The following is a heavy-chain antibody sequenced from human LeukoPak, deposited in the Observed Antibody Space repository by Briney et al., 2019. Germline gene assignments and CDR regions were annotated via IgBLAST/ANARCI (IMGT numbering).Heavy chain of an antibody. D-gene: IGHD6-19*01. CDR3: ARAYSSGWADY. CDR2: INPNSGGT. V-gene: IGHV1-2*02. J-gene: IGHJ4*02. Sequence: GASVKVSCKASGYTFTGYYMHWVRQAPGQGLEWMGWINPNSGGTNYAQKFQGRVTMTRDTSIITAYMELSRLRSEDTAVYYCARAYSSGWADYWGQGTLVTVSS. CDR1: GYTFTGYY.